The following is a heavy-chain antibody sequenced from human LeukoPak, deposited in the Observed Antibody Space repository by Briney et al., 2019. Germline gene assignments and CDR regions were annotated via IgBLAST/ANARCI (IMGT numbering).Heavy chain of an antibody. CDR3: ARLQRSKSGSYRNLYYFDY. Sequence: PGGSLRLSCAASGFIFSSYEMSWVRQAPGKGLEWVSYISSSGRTIYYADSVKGRFTISRDNAKNSLYLQMNSLRAEDTAVYYCARLQRSKSGSYRNLYYFDYWGQGTLVTVSS. CDR1: GFIFSSYE. J-gene: IGHJ4*02. D-gene: IGHD1-26*01. CDR2: ISSSGRTI. V-gene: IGHV3-48*03.